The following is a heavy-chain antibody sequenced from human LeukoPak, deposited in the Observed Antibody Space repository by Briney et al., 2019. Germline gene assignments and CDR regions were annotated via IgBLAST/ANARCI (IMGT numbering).Heavy chain of an antibody. V-gene: IGHV4-61*02. CDR2: IYTSGST. D-gene: IGHD2-15*01. CDR3: ARVSSYSYSLFDP. J-gene: IGHJ5*02. Sequence: SQTLSLTCTVSGGSVSSGSYYWSWIRQPAGKGLEWIGRIYTSGSTNYNPSLKSRVTMSVDTSKNQSSLKLSSVTAADTAVYYCARVSSYSYSLFDPWGQGTLVTVSS. CDR1: GGSVSSGSYY.